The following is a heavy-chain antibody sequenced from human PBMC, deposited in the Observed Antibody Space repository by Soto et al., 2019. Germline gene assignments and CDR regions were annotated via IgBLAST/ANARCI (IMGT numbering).Heavy chain of an antibody. Sequence: SEILSLTCTVSGGSISSYYWSWIRQPPGKGLEWIGYICYSGSTNYNPSLKSRVTISVDTSKNQFSLKLSSVTAADTAVYYCARVQPGYGDYVDYWGQGTLVTVSS. CDR1: GGSISSYY. CDR3: ARVQPGYGDYVDY. V-gene: IGHV4-59*01. J-gene: IGHJ4*02. CDR2: ICYSGST. D-gene: IGHD4-17*01.